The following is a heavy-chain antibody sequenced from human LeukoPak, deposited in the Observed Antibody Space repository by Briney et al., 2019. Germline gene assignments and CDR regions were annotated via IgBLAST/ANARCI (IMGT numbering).Heavy chain of an antibody. V-gene: IGHV3-23*01. CDR3: AKDSGPWGYCTTTSCYFAY. D-gene: IGHD2-2*01. J-gene: IGHJ4*02. CDR1: GFTFSSFA. Sequence: GGSLRLSCAASGFTFSSFAMSWVRQAPGKGLEWVSAISGSVSSPYYEDSVKGRFTISSDNSKSTLYLQMNSLRAGDTAVYYCAKDSGPWGYCTTTSCYFAYWGQGALVTVSS. CDR2: ISGSVSSP.